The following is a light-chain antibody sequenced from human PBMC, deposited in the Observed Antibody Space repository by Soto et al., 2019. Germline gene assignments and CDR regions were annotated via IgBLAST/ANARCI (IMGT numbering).Light chain of an antibody. CDR2: DAS. J-gene: IGKJ5*01. CDR1: QSVSSY. Sequence: EILLTQSPAPRSSSLGARATLSCRARQSVSSYLAWYQQKPGQAPRLLIYDASNRAMGIPARFSGSGSGTDFTLTISSLEAEDFAVYYCQQRSNWGISFGHGTRLEIK. V-gene: IGKV3-11*01. CDR3: QQRSNWGIS.